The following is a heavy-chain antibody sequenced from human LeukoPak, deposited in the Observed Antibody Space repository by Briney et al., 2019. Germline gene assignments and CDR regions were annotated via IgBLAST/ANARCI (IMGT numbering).Heavy chain of an antibody. J-gene: IGHJ4*02. CDR2: INPSGGST. D-gene: IGHD2-2*02. CDR1: GYTFTSYY. V-gene: IGHV1-46*01. CDR3: ASSGPEYCGSTSCYNY. Sequence: ASVKVSCKASGYTFTSYYMHWVRQAPGQGLEWMGIINPSGGSTSYAQKFQGRVTMTRDTSTSTVYMELSSLRSEDTAVYYCASSGPEYCGSTSCYNYWGQGTLVTVSS.